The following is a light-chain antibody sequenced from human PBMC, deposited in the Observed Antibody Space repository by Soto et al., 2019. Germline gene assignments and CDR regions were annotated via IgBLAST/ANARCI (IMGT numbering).Light chain of an antibody. V-gene: IGLV2-14*01. CDR1: SSDVGGYNF. Sequence: QSALTQPASVSGSPGQSITISCTGTSSDVGGYNFVSWYQQHPGKAPKLMIYDVNRRPSGVSNRSSGSKSGNTASLTISGLQAEDEAGYYCSSYTSSSTLVFGGGTKLTVL. CDR3: SSYTSSSTLV. CDR2: DVN. J-gene: IGLJ2*01.